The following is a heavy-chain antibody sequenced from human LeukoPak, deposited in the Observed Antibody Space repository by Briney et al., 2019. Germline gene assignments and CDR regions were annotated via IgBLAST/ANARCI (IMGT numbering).Heavy chain of an antibody. CDR3: ARVMDYFYVDV. CDR1: GYTFTAYF. D-gene: IGHD2-8*01. J-gene: IGHJ6*03. V-gene: IGHV1-2*06. CDR2: INPNSGGT. Sequence: ASVKVSCKASGYTFTAYFMHWVRQAPGQGLEWMGRINPNSGGTNYAQKFQGRVTMTRDTSINTAYMELSRLRSDDTAVYYCARVMDYFYVDVWGKGTTVTVSS.